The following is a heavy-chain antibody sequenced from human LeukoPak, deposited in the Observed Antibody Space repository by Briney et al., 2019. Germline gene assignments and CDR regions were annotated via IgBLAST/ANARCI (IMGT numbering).Heavy chain of an antibody. J-gene: IGHJ4*02. V-gene: IGHV3-20*04. CDR1: GFTFDDYG. CDR2: INWNGGST. CDR3: ASGVVAANYFDY. Sequence: PGGSLRLSCATPGFTFDDYGMSWVRQAPGKGLEWVSGINWNGGSTGYADSVKGRFSISRDNAKNALYLQMNSLRAEDTALYYCASGVVAANYFDYWGQGTLVTVSS. D-gene: IGHD2-15*01.